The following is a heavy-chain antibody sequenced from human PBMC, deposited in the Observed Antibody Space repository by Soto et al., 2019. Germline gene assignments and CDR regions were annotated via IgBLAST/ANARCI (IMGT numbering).Heavy chain of an antibody. J-gene: IGHJ4*02. Sequence: QVQLQESGPGLVKSSETLSLTCTVSGGSVSSEHYYWNWIRQAPGKGLEWIGYFFYTGSTNYNPSLESRLPMSVAMSKNHFSLKLSSVTAADTAVYYCAGGTDGKKVAYWGQGTLVTVSS. CDR3: AGGTDGKKVAY. CDR2: FFYTGST. D-gene: IGHD5-12*01. CDR1: GGSVSSEHYY. V-gene: IGHV4-61*03.